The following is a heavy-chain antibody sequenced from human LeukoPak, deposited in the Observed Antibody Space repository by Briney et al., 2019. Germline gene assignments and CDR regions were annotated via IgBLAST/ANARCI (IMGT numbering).Heavy chain of an antibody. V-gene: IGHV3-30*18. J-gene: IGHJ6*02. CDR3: AKDSRYHWNYSYYYYGMDV. D-gene: IGHD1-7*01. Sequence: GGSLRLSCAASRFTFSSYGMHWVRQAPGKGLEWVAVISYDGSNKYYADSVKGRFTISRDNSKNTLYLQMNSLRAEDTAVYYCAKDSRYHWNYSYYYYGMDVWGQGTTVTVSS. CDR1: RFTFSSYG. CDR2: ISYDGSNK.